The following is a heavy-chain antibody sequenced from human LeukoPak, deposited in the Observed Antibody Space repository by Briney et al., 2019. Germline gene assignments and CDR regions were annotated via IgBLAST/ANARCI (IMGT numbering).Heavy chain of an antibody. V-gene: IGHV4-59*01. CDR3: ARAETYGSGSYYTIYFDY. CDR2: IYYSGST. D-gene: IGHD3-10*01. Sequence: SETLSLTCTVSGGSISSYYWSWIRQPPGKGLEWIGFIYYSGSTNYNPSLKSRVTISVDTSKNQFSLKLSSVTAADTAVYYCARAETYGSGSYYTIYFDYWGQGTLVTVSS. J-gene: IGHJ4*02. CDR1: GGSISSYY.